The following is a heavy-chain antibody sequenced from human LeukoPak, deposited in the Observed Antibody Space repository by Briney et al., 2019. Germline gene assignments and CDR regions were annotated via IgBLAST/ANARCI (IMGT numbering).Heavy chain of an antibody. Sequence: ASVKVSCTASGYTITSYDINWVRQAPGQGLEWMGCMNPNTGNTGYAQKFQGRITITRDISINTAYMELSSLRSDDTAVYYCAGVPTLGIYYYYHYMDVWGKGTTVTVSS. D-gene: IGHD1-26*01. J-gene: IGHJ6*03. CDR2: MNPNTGNT. V-gene: IGHV1-8*03. CDR1: GYTITSYD. CDR3: AGVPTLGIYYYYHYMDV.